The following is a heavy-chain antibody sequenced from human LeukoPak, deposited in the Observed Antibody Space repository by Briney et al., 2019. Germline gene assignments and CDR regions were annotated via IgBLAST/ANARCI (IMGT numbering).Heavy chain of an antibody. V-gene: IGHV3-21*01. CDR3: ARDQGGIAAAGLDY. CDR1: GFTFSSYS. D-gene: IGHD6-13*01. CDR2: ISRSSSYI. J-gene: IGHJ4*02. Sequence: GGSLRLSCAASGFTFSSYSMNWVRQAPGKGLEWVSSISRSSSYIYYADSVKGRFTISRDNAKNSLYLQMNSLRAEDTAVYYCARDQGGIAAAGLDYWGQGTLVTVSS.